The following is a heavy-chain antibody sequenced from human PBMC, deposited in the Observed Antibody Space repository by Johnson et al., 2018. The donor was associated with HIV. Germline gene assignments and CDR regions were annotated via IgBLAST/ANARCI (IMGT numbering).Heavy chain of an antibody. V-gene: IGHV3-66*01. CDR2: IYSGGST. D-gene: IGHD3-3*01. CDR3: ARDAGVDDAFDI. CDR1: GFTVSSNY. Sequence: VQLVESGGGLVQPGGSLRLSCAASGFTVSSNYMSWVRQAPGQGLEWVSVIYSGGSTYYADSVQGRFSISRDNSKNTLYLQMNSLRAEDTAVYYCARDAGVDDAFDIWGQGTMVTVSS. J-gene: IGHJ3*02.